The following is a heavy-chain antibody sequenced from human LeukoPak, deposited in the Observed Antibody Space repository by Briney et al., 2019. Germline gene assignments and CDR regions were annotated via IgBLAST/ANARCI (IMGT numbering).Heavy chain of an antibody. CDR2: ISYDGGNK. J-gene: IGHJ4*02. Sequence: GGSLRLSCAASGFTFSSYAMHWVRQAPGKGLEWVAVISYDGGNKYYADSVKGRFTISRDNSKNTLYLQMNSLRAEDTAVYYCARDDYYAIDYWGQGTLVTVSS. CDR3: ARDDYYAIDY. CDR1: GFTFSSYA. V-gene: IGHV3-30-3*01. D-gene: IGHD3-10*01.